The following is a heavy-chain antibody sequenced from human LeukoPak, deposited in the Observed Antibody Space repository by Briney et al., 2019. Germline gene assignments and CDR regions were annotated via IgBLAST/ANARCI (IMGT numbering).Heavy chain of an antibody. CDR1: GGSISSYY. Sequence: KPSETLSLTCTVSGGSISSYYWSWIRQPPGKGLEWIGYIYYSGSTNYNPSLKSRVTISVDTSKNQFSLKLSPVTAADTAVYYCARQKHSNYVDYWGQGTLVTVSS. V-gene: IGHV4-59*08. J-gene: IGHJ4*02. CDR3: ARQKHSNYVDY. CDR2: IYYSGST. D-gene: IGHD4-11*01.